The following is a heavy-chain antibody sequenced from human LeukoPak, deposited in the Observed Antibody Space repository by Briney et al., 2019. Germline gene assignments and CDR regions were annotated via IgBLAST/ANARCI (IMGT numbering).Heavy chain of an antibody. CDR3: AIRYGSGEKYYYYYYMDV. CDR1: GYTFTSYD. J-gene: IGHJ6*03. D-gene: IGHD3-10*01. V-gene: IGHV1-8*01. Sequence: ASVKVSCKASGYTFTSYDINWVRQATGQGLERRGWMNPNSGNTGYAQKFQGRVTMTRNTSISTAYMELSSLRSEDTAVYYCAIRYGSGEKYYYYYYMDVWGKGTTVTVSS. CDR2: MNPNSGNT.